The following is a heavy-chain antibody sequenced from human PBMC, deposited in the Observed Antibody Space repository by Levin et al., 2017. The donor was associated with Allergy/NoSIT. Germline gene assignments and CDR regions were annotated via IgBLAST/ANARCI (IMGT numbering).Heavy chain of an antibody. J-gene: IGHJ6*03. CDR1: GGSLSGYY. CDR2: ISHSGNT. D-gene: IGHD3-16*01. CDR3: ARLGAGYYFYYMDV. V-gene: IGHV4-34*01. Sequence: SATLSLTCSVYGGSLSGYYWSWIRQPPGKGLEWIGEISHSGNTNYEPSLKSRVTISVDTSKNQFSLKLNSVTAADTAVYFCARLGAGYYFYYMDVWGKGTTVTVSS.